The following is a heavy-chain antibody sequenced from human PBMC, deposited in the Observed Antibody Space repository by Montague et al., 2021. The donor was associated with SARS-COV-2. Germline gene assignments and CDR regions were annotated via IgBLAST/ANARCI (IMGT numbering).Heavy chain of an antibody. D-gene: IGHD5-12*01. CDR2: IWSNGYST. CDR3: AKGGNSGDYQLFAFDV. J-gene: IGHJ3*01. V-gene: IGHV3-23*03. Sequence: SLRLSCAASGYTFTNYAMGWVRQAPGKGLEWISIIWSNGYSTYYADSVKDRFTISRDTSKNTVSLQLNSLRAEDTAVYYCAKGGNSGDYQLFAFDVWGQGTMVTVSS. CDR1: GYTFTNYA.